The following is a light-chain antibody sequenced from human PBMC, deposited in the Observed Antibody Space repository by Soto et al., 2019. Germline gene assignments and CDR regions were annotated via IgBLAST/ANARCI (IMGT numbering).Light chain of an antibody. CDR1: SSNIGAGYD. CDR2: GNS. CDR3: QSYDSSLSVVV. J-gene: IGLJ2*01. Sequence: LTQPPSVSGAPGQRVTISCTGSSSNIGAGYDVHWYQQLPGTAPKLLIYGNSNRPSGVPDRFSGSKSGTSASLAITGLQAEDEADYYCQSYDSSLSVVVFGGGTKVTVL. V-gene: IGLV1-40*01.